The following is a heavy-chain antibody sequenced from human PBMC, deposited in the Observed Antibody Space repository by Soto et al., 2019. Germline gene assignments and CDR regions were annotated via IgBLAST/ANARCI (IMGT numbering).Heavy chain of an antibody. J-gene: IGHJ4*02. CDR2: IYWDDDK. V-gene: IGHV2-5*02. Sequence: QITLKESGPTLVKPTQTLTLTSPFPGFSLRISGVGVGWIRQPPGKALEWLALIYWDDDKRYSPSLKSRLTITKDSSKNQVVLTMTNMDPVDTATYYCAHLTAGGFYFDYWGQGTLVTVSS. CDR3: AHLTAGGFYFDY. CDR1: GFSLRISGVG. D-gene: IGHD2-21*02.